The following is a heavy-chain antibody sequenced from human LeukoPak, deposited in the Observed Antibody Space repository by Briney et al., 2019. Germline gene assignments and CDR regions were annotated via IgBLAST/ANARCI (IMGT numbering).Heavy chain of an antibody. Sequence: SETLSLTCTVSGGSISSYYWSWIRQPAGKGLEWIGRIYSTGSTNYNPSLKSRVTMSVDTSKNQFSLRLRSVTTADTAVYYCARQIASAGTAGFDFWGQGALVTVSS. J-gene: IGHJ4*02. V-gene: IGHV4-4*07. CDR3: ARQIASAGTAGFDF. D-gene: IGHD6-13*01. CDR2: IYSTGST. CDR1: GGSISSYY.